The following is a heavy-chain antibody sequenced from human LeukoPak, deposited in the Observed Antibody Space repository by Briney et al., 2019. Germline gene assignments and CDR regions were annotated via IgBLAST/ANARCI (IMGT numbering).Heavy chain of an antibody. CDR2: IKQDGTEK. Sequence: GGSLRLSCAGSGFTFRSYWMNWVRQAPGKGLEWLAIIKQDGTEKHYKGSVEGRFTISRDNAKNSLHLQMNSLRAEDTAVYYCSGGSGYLITSWGQGTLVTVSS. V-gene: IGHV3-7*01. J-gene: IGHJ5*02. CDR3: SGGSGYLITS. D-gene: IGHD3-9*01. CDR1: GFTFRSYW.